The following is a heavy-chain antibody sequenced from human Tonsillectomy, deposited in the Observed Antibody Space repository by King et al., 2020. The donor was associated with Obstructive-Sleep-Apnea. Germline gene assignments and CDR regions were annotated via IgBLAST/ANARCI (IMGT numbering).Heavy chain of an antibody. J-gene: IGHJ4*02. CDR2: ITGVTNYR. CDR3: ARGGYSSIRVY. Sequence: VQLVESGGGLVKPGGSLRLSCAASGFTFSDYYMSWIRQAPGKGLEWISYITGVTNYRIYADSVKGRFIISRDNANNSLYLQMNSLRAEDTAVYYCARGGYSSIRVYWGQGTLVTVSS. V-gene: IGHV3-11*06. CDR1: GFTFSDYY. D-gene: IGHD6-13*01.